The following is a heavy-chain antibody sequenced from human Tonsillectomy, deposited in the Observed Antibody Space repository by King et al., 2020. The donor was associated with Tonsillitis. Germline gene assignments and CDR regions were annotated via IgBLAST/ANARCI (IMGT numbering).Heavy chain of an antibody. CDR3: ARLPVTTSPLRWFDS. V-gene: IGHV4-59*01. J-gene: IGHJ5*01. D-gene: IGHD4-17*01. CDR2: ISDTGST. Sequence: VQLQESGPGLVKPSETLSLNCVVSGGSINHYYWSWLRQSPGKGLEWIGYISDTGSTNYNPSLTGRVAMSVDTSKNQLSLKLTSVTAADTAKYSCARLPVTTSPLRWFDSWGQGTLVTVSS. CDR1: GGSINHYY.